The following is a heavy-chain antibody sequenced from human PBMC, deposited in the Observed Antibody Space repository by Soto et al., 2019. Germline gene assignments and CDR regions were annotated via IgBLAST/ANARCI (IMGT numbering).Heavy chain of an antibody. CDR3: ANSRVSMVRGLIIIPNY. Sequence: EVQLLESGGGLVQPGGSLRLSCAVSGFPFTGYAMSWVRQAPGKGLEWVSAISGHGDATFYADSVKGRFTISRDNSKNTLYLHMNSLRAEDTALYYCANSRVSMVRGLIIIPNYWGQGTLVTVSS. J-gene: IGHJ4*02. D-gene: IGHD3-10*01. CDR2: ISGHGDAT. CDR1: GFPFTGYA. V-gene: IGHV3-23*01.